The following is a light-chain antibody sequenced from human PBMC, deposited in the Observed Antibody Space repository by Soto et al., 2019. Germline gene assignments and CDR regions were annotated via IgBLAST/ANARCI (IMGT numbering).Light chain of an antibody. CDR1: QSVTTQ. J-gene: IGKJ4*01. CDR2: AAF. CDR3: QQLHTYPLT. V-gene: IGKV1-9*01. Sequence: LTQSPGTLSLSPGERATLSCRASQSVTTQLAWYQQQPGKAPKLLIYAAFSLQSGVPSRFSGSGSGTEFTLTISSLQPEDFATYYCQQLHTYPLTFGGGTKVDNK.